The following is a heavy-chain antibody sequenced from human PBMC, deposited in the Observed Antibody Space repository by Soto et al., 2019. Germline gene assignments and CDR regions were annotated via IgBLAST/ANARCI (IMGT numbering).Heavy chain of an antibody. D-gene: IGHD5-12*01. V-gene: IGHV1-69*13. J-gene: IGHJ4*02. CDR2: IISIFGTP. CDR1: GYTFTSYG. CDR3: ARDLGSGYDPGDY. Sequence: ASVKVSCKASGYTFTSYGISWVRQAPGQGLEWMGGIISIFGTPNYGQKFQGRVTITADESTSTGFMELSSLTSEDTAIYYCARDLGSGYDPGDYWGQGTLVTVSS.